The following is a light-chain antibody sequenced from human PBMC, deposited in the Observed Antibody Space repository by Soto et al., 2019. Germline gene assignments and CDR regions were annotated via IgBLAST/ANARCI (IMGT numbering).Light chain of an antibody. CDR3: QQYYSTPRT. Sequence: DIVMTQSPDSLAVSLGERATINCKSSQSVLYSSNNKNYLAWYQQKPGQPPKLLIYWSSTRESGFPDRFTGSGSGTDFTLTTSSLQAEDVAVYYCQQYYSTPRTFGHGNKVEIK. J-gene: IGKJ1*01. CDR1: QSVLYSSNNKNY. CDR2: WSS. V-gene: IGKV4-1*01.